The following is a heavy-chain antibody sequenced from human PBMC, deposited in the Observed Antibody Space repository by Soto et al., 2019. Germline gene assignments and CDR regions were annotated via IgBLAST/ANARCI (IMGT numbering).Heavy chain of an antibody. Sequence: PSETLSLTCTVSGGSISSYYWSWIRQPPGKGLEWIGYTYYSGSTNYNPSLKSRVTISVDTSKNQFSLKLSSVTAADTAVYYCARRYGKNAFDIWGQGTMVTVSS. CDR1: GGSISSYY. CDR3: ARRYGKNAFDI. CDR2: TYYSGST. D-gene: IGHD5-18*01. V-gene: IGHV4-59*01. J-gene: IGHJ3*02.